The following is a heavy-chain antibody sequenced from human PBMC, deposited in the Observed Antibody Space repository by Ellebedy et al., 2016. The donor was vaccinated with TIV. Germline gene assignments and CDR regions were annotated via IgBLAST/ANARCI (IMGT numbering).Heavy chain of an antibody. D-gene: IGHD5-18*01. CDR3: ATLGYSTSQGAFDI. J-gene: IGHJ3*02. CDR2: IYYSGST. CDR1: GGSISSYY. Sequence: SETLSLTXTVSGGSISSYYWSWIRQHPGKGLEWIGYIYYSGSTYYNPSLKSRVTISVDTSKNQFSLKLSSVTAADTAVYYCATLGYSTSQGAFDIWGQGTMVTVSS. V-gene: IGHV4-59*06.